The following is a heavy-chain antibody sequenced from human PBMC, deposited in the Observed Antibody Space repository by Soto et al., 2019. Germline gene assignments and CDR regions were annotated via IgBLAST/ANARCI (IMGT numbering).Heavy chain of an antibody. D-gene: IGHD3-3*01. V-gene: IGHV3-21*01. CDR2: ISPSGSYM. Sequence: EMQLVESGGGLVKPGGSLRLSCAASGFIFNTYSMDWVRQAPGKGLEWVASISPSGSYMYYGDSLKGRFTVSRDNAKNSLYLQMDSLRADDTAIYYCARFGLVTCDCWGQGTLVTVSS. CDR3: ARFGLVTCDC. CDR1: GFIFNTYS. J-gene: IGHJ4*02.